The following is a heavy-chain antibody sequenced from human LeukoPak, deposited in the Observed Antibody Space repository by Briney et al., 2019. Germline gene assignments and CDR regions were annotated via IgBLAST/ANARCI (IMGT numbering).Heavy chain of an antibody. CDR2: INHSGST. CDR3: ARGDCSSTSCLTY. CDR1: GGSFSGYY. J-gene: IGHJ4*02. D-gene: IGHD2-2*01. V-gene: IGHV4-34*01. Sequence: SETLSLTCAVYGGSFSGYYRSWIRQPPGKGLEWIGEINHSGSTNYNPSLKSRVTISVDTSKNQFSLKLSSVTAADTAVYYCARGDCSSTSCLTYWGQGTLVTVSS.